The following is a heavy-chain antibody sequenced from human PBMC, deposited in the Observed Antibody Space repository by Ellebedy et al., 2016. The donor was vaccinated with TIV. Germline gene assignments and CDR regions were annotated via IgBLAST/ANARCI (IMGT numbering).Heavy chain of an antibody. Sequence: AASVKVSCKASGYTFTSYDINWVRQATGQGLEWMGWINPNSGGTNYAQKFQGRVTMTRDTSISTAYIELSRLKSDDTAVYYCARGRLRYCSGDSCYSIGWQWLGYWGQGTLVTVSS. D-gene: IGHD2-15*01. CDR1: GYTFTSYD. J-gene: IGHJ4*02. CDR3: ARGRLRYCSGDSCYSIGWQWLGY. V-gene: IGHV1-2*02. CDR2: INPNSGGT.